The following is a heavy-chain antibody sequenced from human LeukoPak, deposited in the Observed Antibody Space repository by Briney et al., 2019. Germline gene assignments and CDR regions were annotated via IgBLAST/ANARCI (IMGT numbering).Heavy chain of an antibody. CDR1: GGSISSYY. D-gene: IGHD4-17*01. CDR3: ARQRYGDYRTDY. Sequence: TTSETLSLTCTASGGSISSYYWSWIRQPPGKGLEWIGYIYYSGSTNYDPSLKSRVTISVDTSKNQFSLKLSSVTAADTAVYYCARQRYGDYRTDYWGQGTLVTVSS. V-gene: IGHV4-59*08. J-gene: IGHJ4*02. CDR2: IYYSGST.